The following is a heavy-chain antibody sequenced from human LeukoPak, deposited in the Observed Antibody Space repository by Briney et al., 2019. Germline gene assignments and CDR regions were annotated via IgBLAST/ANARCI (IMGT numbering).Heavy chain of an antibody. CDR1: GYTVTSYG. Sequence: GASVKVSCTASGYTVTSYGISWVGQAAGQGREWMGWISAYNGKPNYAQKLQGRVTMTTHTSTRTAYMELRSLRSDDTAVYYCARALFVFSGSYSLGYWGQGTLVTVSS. J-gene: IGHJ4*02. CDR2: ISAYNGKP. V-gene: IGHV1-18*01. D-gene: IGHD1-26*01. CDR3: ARALFVFSGSYSLGY.